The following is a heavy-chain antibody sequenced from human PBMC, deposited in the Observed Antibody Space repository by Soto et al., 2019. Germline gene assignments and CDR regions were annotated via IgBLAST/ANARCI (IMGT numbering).Heavy chain of an antibody. Sequence: EVQLVESGGGLIQPGGSLRLSCAASGFTVSSNYMSWVRQAPGKGLEWVSVIYSSGGTYYADSVKGRFTISRDNSKNTXYLQMNSLRAEDTAVYYCATRHYYDSSGYPDAFDIWGQGTMVTVFS. CDR3: ATRHYYDSSGYPDAFDI. D-gene: IGHD3-22*01. J-gene: IGHJ3*02. CDR2: IYSSGGT. V-gene: IGHV3-53*01. CDR1: GFTVSSNY.